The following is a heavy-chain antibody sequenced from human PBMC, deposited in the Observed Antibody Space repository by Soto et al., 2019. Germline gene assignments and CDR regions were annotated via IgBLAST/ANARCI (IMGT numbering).Heavy chain of an antibody. Sequence: SVKVSCKASGFTFTSSAVQWVRQARGQRLEWIGWIVVGSGNTNYAQKFQERVTITRDMSTSTAYMELSSLRSEDTAVYYCAASYSNYYYYYGMDVWGQGTTVTVSS. CDR2: IVVGSGNT. D-gene: IGHD4-4*01. CDR3: AASYSNYYYYYGMDV. V-gene: IGHV1-58*01. CDR1: GFTFTSSA. J-gene: IGHJ6*02.